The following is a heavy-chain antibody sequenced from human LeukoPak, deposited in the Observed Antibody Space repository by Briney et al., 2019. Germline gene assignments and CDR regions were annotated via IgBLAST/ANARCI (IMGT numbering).Heavy chain of an antibody. CDR3: ARHGYSSSSWGMTVEFFDY. J-gene: IGHJ4*02. D-gene: IGHD6-6*01. Sequence: SETLPLTCCVSGGSISNYHWSWIRQPAAKGLELIERIYTCGSTNYNPSLKSGVTMSVDTSKIQFSLKLRSVTAADTAVYYCARHGYSSSSWGMTVEFFDYWGQGTLVTVSS. CDR2: IYTCGST. V-gene: IGHV4-4*07. CDR1: GGSISNYH.